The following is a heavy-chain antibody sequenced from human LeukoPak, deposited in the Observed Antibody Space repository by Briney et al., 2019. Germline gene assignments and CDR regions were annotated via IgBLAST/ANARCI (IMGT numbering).Heavy chain of an antibody. V-gene: IGHV3-23*01. D-gene: IGHD3-22*01. CDR3: AKAQRGYYDSSGYRSLLWYSDL. CDR1: GFTFSSYA. J-gene: IGHJ2*01. CDR2: ISCSSGST. Sequence: GGSLRLFCAASGFTFSSYAMSWVRQAPGKGLEWVSAISCSSGSTYYADSVKGRFTISRDNSKNTLYLQMNSLRAEDTAVYHCAKAQRGYYDSSGYRSLLWYSDLWGRGTLVTVSS.